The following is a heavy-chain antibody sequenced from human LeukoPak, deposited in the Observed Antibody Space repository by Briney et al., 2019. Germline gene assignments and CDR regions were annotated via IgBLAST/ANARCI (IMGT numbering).Heavy chain of an antibody. V-gene: IGHV4-34*01. CDR3: AATGEPGGY. J-gene: IGHJ4*02. CDR1: GGSFSGYY. D-gene: IGHD7-27*01. Sequence: SETLSLTRAVYGGSFSGYYWSWIRQPPGKGLEWIGEINHSGSTNYNPSLKSRVTISVDTSKNQFSLKLSSVTAADTAVYYCAATGEPGGYWGQGTLVTVSS. CDR2: INHSGST.